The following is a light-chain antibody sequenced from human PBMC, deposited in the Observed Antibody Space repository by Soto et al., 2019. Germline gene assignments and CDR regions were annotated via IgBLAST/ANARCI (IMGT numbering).Light chain of an antibody. CDR1: SSDVGGYNW. CDR2: DVS. CDR3: SSYTSSITYV. J-gene: IGLJ1*01. Sequence: QSVLTQPASGSGSPGQSITISCTGTSSDVGGYNWVSWYQQHPGKAPKLMIYDVSNQPSGVSNRFSGSKSGNTASLTISGLQAEDEADYYCSSYTSSITYVFGTGTKVTV. V-gene: IGLV2-14*03.